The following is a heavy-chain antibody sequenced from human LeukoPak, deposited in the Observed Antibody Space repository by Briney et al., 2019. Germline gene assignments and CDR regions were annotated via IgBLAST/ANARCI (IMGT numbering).Heavy chain of an antibody. CDR1: GFTFSSYW. D-gene: IGHD5-18*01. V-gene: IGHV3-7*01. CDR3: ARLDGYSYGFIDNWFDP. Sequence: GGSLRLSCAASGFTFSSYWMSWVRQAPGKGPEWVANIKQDGSEKYYVDSVKGRFTISRDNAKNSLYLQMNSLRAEDTAVYYCARLDGYSYGFIDNWFDPWGQGTLVTVSS. J-gene: IGHJ5*02. CDR2: IKQDGSEK.